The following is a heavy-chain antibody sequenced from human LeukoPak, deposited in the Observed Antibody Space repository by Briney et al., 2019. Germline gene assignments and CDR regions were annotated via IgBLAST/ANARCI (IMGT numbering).Heavy chain of an antibody. D-gene: IGHD5-18*01. CDR3: ARGGYTYGYVDH. CDR2: IFPHDSDT. J-gene: IGHJ4*02. V-gene: IGHV5-51*01. Sequence: GIIFPHDSDTRYSPSFQGQVTISADKSITTAYLQWSSLRASDTALYYCARGGYTYGYVDHWGQGTLVTVSS.